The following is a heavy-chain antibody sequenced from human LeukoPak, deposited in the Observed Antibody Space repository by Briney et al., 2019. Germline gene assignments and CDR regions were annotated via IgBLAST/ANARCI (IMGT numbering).Heavy chain of an antibody. J-gene: IGHJ4*02. CDR2: ITSSGGST. V-gene: IGHV3-23*01. CDR1: GFTFSSFA. D-gene: IGHD2-2*01. CDR3: VKGSSSSRPYYFDY. Sequence: GGFLRLSCAASGFTFSSFAMSWVPQAPGKGLEWVSAITSSGGSTYHADSVKGRFTISRDNSKKTLYLQMNSLRDEDTAVYCCVKGSSSSRPYYFDYWGQGTLVTVSS.